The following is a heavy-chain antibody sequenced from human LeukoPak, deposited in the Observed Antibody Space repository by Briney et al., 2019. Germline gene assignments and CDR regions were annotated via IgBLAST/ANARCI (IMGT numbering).Heavy chain of an antibody. CDR3: AKDAQAYYYYGMDV. CDR1: GFTFSSYC. V-gene: IGHV3-30*18. Sequence: GGSLRLSCAASGFTFSSYCMHWVRQAPGKGLEWVAVISYDGSNKYYADSVKGRFTISRDNSNNTLYLQMNSLRAEDTAVFYCAKDAQAYYYYGMDVWGQGTTVTVSS. J-gene: IGHJ6*02. CDR2: ISYDGSNK.